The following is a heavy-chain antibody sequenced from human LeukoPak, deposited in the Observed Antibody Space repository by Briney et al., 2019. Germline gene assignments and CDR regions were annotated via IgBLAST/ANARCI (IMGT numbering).Heavy chain of an antibody. V-gene: IGHV4-4*02. CDR1: GGSISSSNW. CDR2: IYHSGST. J-gene: IGHJ4*02. CDR3: ARVSYYYDSSGYYGYYFDY. Sequence: SETLSLTCAVSGGSISSSNWWSWVRQPPGKGLEWIGEIYHSGSTNYNPSLKSRVTISVDRSKNQFSLKLSSVTAADTAVYYCARVSYYYDSSGYYGYYFDYWGQGTLVTVSS. D-gene: IGHD3-22*01.